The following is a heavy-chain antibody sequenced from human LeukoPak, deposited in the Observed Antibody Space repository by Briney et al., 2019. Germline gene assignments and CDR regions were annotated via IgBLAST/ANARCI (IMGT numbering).Heavy chain of an antibody. CDR3: ARDAQTYYYNTYGYYFEY. V-gene: IGHV4-59*01. J-gene: IGHJ4*02. CDR1: GGSISTYY. Sequence: PSETLSLTCTVSGGSISTYYWSWIRQPPGKGLEWIAYIYNSGSTNSNPSLKSRVTISVDTSKNQFSLRLSSVTAADTAVYYCARDAQTYYYNTYGYYFEYWGQGILVTASS. CDR2: IYNSGST. D-gene: IGHD3-22*01.